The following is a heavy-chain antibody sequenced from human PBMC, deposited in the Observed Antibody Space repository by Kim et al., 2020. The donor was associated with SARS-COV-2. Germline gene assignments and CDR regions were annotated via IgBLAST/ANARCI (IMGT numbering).Heavy chain of an antibody. V-gene: IGHV3-23*03. CDR3: AKGLLPYA. J-gene: IGHJ4*02. CDR2: SST. Sequence: SSTYYADAVKGRFTTSRDNSKNTLYLQMNSLRAEDTAVYYCAKGLLPYAWGQGTLVTVSS. D-gene: IGHD2-8*01.